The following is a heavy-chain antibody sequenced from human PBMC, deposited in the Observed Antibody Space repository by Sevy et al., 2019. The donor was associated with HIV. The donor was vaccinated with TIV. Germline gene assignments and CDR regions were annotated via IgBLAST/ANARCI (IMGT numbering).Heavy chain of an antibody. Sequence: GGSLRLSCAASGFTFSIYGMHWVRQAPGKGLEWVACIRYDGSTKYYANSVKGRFTISRDNSKNTLYLQMNSLRAEDTAVYYCAKDLTGRYSSSSGDFDYWGQGTLVTVPS. CDR1: GFTFSIYG. CDR2: IRYDGSTK. J-gene: IGHJ4*02. D-gene: IGHD6-6*01. V-gene: IGHV3-30*02. CDR3: AKDLTGRYSSSSGDFDY.